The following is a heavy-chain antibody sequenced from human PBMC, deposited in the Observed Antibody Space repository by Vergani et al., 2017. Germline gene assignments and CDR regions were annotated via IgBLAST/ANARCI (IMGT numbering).Heavy chain of an antibody. D-gene: IGHD3-3*01. CDR1: GGTFSSYT. CDR3: ARVEAGPLYYYYGMDV. CDR2: IIPILGIA. Sequence: QVQLVQSGAEVKKPGSSVKVSCKASGGTFSSYTISWVRQAPGQGLEWMGRIIPILGIANYAQKFQGRVTITADKSTSTAYMELSSLRSEDTAVYYCARVEAGPLYYYYGMDVWGQGTTVTVSS. J-gene: IGHJ6*02. V-gene: IGHV1-69*02.